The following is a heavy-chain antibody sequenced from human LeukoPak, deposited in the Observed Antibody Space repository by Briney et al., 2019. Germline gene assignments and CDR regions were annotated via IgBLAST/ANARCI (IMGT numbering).Heavy chain of an antibody. D-gene: IGHD4-23*01. J-gene: IGHJ4*02. CDR2: IGDSGSGG. V-gene: IGHV3-23*01. CDR3: SRIKYGGNSGYHFDY. Sequence: GGSLRLSCTASGFNFNYFAMSWIRQAPGKRLEWVSTIGDSGSGGSYADSVRGRFTISRDNSKNIVYLQMHSLRVDDSAVYYCSRIKYGGNSGYHFDYWGQGTLVTVSS. CDR1: GFNFNYFA.